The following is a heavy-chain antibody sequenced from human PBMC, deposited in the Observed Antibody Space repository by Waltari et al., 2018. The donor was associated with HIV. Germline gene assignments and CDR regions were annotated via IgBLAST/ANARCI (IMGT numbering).Heavy chain of an antibody. CDR3: ARQGGEDAFDI. D-gene: IGHD3-16*01. V-gene: IGHV4-39*01. CDR2: IYYSGST. CDR1: GGSISSSSYY. Sequence: QLQLQESGPGLVKPSETLSITCTVSGGSISSSSYYWGWIRQPPGKGLEWIGSIYYSGSTYYNPSLKSRVTISVDTSKNQFSLKLSSVTAADTAVYYCARQGGEDAFDIWGQGTMVTVSS. J-gene: IGHJ3*02.